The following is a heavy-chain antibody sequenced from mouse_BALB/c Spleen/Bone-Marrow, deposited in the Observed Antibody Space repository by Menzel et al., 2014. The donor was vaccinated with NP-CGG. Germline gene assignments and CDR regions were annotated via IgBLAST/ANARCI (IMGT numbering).Heavy chain of an antibody. CDR2: IHPGNSDT. J-gene: IGHJ2*01. CDR1: GYTFSSYW. D-gene: IGHD3-1*01. V-gene: IGHV1-5*01. CDR3: TTLARNNFDY. Sequence: VQLQQSGTVLARPGAAVKMSCKASGYTFSSYWMHWIKQRPGQGLEWIGTIHPGNSDTTYNQKFKGKAKLTAVTSTSTAYMELSSPTNEDSAVYYCTTLARNNFDYWGQGTTLTVSS.